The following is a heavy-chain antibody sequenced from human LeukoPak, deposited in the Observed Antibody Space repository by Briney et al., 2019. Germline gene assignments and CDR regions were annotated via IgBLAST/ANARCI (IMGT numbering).Heavy chain of an antibody. V-gene: IGHV4-4*07. J-gene: IGHJ4*02. CDR2: IYSNENT. CDR1: GGSITSYY. D-gene: IGHD2-15*01. Sequence: SETLSLTCTVSGGSITSYYWSWIRQPAGKGLEWIGRIYSNENTNYNPSLKSRVTMSVDTSKNQFSLKLSSVTAADTAVYYCARGGTTPYYFDDWGQGTLVNVSS. CDR3: ARGGTTPYYFDD.